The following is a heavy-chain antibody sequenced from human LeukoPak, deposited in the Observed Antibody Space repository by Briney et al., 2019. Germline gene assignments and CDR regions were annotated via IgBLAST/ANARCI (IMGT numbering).Heavy chain of an antibody. J-gene: IGHJ6*03. Sequence: GGSLRLSCAASGFTFSSYGMHWVRQAPGKGLEWVAFIRYDGSNKYYADSVKGRFTISRDNSKNTLYLQMNSLRAEDTAVYYCAKDGGYCRSTSCQNYYYYYMDVWGKGTTVTVSS. CDR3: AKDGGYCRSTSCQNYYYYYMDV. D-gene: IGHD2-2*03. CDR1: GFTFSSYG. V-gene: IGHV3-30*02. CDR2: IRYDGSNK.